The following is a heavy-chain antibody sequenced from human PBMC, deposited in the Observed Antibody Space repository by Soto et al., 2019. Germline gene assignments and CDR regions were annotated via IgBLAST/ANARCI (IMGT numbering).Heavy chain of an antibody. V-gene: IGHV3-30-3*01. J-gene: IGHJ4*02. CDR2: ISYDGSNK. CDR3: ARAHSGWFGELSHSIGIPYYFDY. Sequence: GGSLRLSCAASGFTFSSYAMRWVRQAPGKGLEWVAVISYDGSNKYYADSVKGRFTISRDNSKNTLYLQMNSLRAEDTAVYYCARAHSGWFGELSHSIGIPYYFDYWGQGTLVTVSS. CDR1: GFTFSSYA. D-gene: IGHD3-10*01.